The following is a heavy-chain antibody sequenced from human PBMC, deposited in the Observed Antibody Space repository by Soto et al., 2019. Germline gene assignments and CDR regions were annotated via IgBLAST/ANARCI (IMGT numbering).Heavy chain of an antibody. CDR3: ARSLLYGDTWFDP. J-gene: IGHJ5*02. D-gene: IGHD4-17*01. CDR1: GYTFTGYY. V-gene: IGHV1-2*04. CDR2: INPNSGGT. Sequence: VSVEVSCKASGYTFTGYYMHWARQSPGQGLEWMGWINPNSGGTNYAQKFQGWVTMTRDTSISTAYMELSRLRSDDTAVYYCARSLLYGDTWFDPWGQGTLVTVSS.